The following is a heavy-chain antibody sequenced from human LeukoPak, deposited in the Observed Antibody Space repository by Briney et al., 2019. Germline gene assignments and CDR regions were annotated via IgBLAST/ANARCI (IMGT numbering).Heavy chain of an antibody. D-gene: IGHD4-11*01. V-gene: IGHV1-2*02. CDR1: GYTFTSYY. CDR3: ATSAGDYRAGHYYYMGV. CDR2: INPNNGGT. J-gene: IGHJ6*03. Sequence: ASVKVSCKASGYTFTSYYMHWVRQAPGQGLEWMGWINPNNGGTNYAQKFLGGVTLTWDTSISTAYMELNRLTSDDTAVYYCATSAGDYRAGHYYYMGVWGKGTSVTVSS.